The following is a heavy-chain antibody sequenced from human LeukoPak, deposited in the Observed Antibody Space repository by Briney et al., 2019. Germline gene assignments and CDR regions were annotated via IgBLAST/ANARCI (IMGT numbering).Heavy chain of an antibody. Sequence: PGGSLRLSCAASGFTFNIYAMNWVRQASGKGLEWVSGIGGGGTEYYADSVKGRFIISSDSSQNLVHLQMNSLTVEDTAVYYCARAQGALDYWGQGTLVTVSS. CDR1: GFTFNIYA. CDR2: IGGGGTE. V-gene: IGHV3-23*01. J-gene: IGHJ4*02. CDR3: ARAQGALDY. D-gene: IGHD1-26*01.